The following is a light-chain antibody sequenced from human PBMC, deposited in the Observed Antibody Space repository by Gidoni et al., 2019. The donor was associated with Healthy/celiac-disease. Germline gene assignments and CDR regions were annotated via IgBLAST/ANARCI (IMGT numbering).Light chain of an antibody. CDR1: QSVSSN. CDR2: GAS. J-gene: IGKJ3*01. V-gene: IGKV3-15*01. CDR3: QQYNNWPPRVT. Sequence: EIVMTQSPATLSVSPGERATLSCRASQSVSSNLAWYQQKPGQAPRLLIYGASTRATGIPARFSGSGSGTEFTLTISSLQSEDFAVYYCQQYNNWPPRVTFGPXTKVDIK.